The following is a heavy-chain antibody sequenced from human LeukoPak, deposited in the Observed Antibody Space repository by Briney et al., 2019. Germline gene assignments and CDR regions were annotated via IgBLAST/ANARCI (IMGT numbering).Heavy chain of an antibody. CDR1: GYTFTSYG. J-gene: IGHJ4*02. CDR3: ARGLFGYYDSSGYYFFDY. Sequence: GASVKVSCKASGYTFTSYGISWVRQAPGQGLEWMGWISAYNGNTNYAQKLQGRVTMTTDTPTSTAYMELRSLRSDDTAVYYCARGLFGYYDSSGYYFFDYWGQGTLVTVSS. V-gene: IGHV1-18*01. D-gene: IGHD3-22*01. CDR2: ISAYNGNT.